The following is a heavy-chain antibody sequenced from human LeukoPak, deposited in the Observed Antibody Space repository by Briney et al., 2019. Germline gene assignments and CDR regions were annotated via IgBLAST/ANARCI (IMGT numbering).Heavy chain of an antibody. CDR2: ISWNSGSK. D-gene: IGHD3-16*01. J-gene: IGHJ4*02. Sequence: GRSLRLSCAASGFTFDEYAMHWVRQAPGKGLEWVSGISWNSGSKGYAGSVKGRFTISRDNSKNTLYLQMNSLRAEDTAVYYCAKVLYGGYYDYWGQGTLVTVSS. CDR3: AKVLYGGYYDY. CDR1: GFTFDEYA. V-gene: IGHV3-9*01.